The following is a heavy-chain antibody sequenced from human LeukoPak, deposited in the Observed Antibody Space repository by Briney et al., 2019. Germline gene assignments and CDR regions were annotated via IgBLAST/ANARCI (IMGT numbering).Heavy chain of an antibody. CDR2: IWYDGSNK. J-gene: IGHJ3*02. D-gene: IGHD3-22*01. CDR1: GFTFSNYG. V-gene: IGHV3-33*01. Sequence: GGSLRLSCAASGFTFSNYGMHWVRQAPGKGLEWVAVIWYDGSNKYYADSVKGRFTISRDNPKNTLYLQMNSLRAEDTAVYYCARAHYYDSSGPHDAFDIWGQGTMVTVSS. CDR3: ARAHYYDSSGPHDAFDI.